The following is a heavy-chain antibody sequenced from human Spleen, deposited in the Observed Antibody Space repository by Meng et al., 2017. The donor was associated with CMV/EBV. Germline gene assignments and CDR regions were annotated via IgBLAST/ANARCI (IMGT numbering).Heavy chain of an antibody. D-gene: IGHD3-10*01. CDR1: RSSINSGAYY. V-gene: IGHV4-31*03. CDR2: IYYSGST. J-gene: IGHJ4*02. CDR3: ARVRSGGWHFDY. Sequence: CTVSRSSINSGAYYWNWIRQHPGKGLERIGYIYYSGSTSYNPSLKSRLTVSVDTSNIRFSLKMSSVTAADTAVYYCARVRSGGWHFDYWGRGTLVTVSS.